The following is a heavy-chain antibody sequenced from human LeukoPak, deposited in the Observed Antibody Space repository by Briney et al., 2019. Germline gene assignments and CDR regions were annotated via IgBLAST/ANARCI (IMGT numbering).Heavy chain of an antibody. CDR1: GFTFSSYA. J-gene: IGHJ6*02. Sequence: GGSLRLSCAASGFTFSSYAMSWVRQAPGKGLEWASSISGYGEYTFYADSVKGRFTISRENSKNTLCLQMNSLRAEDTAVYYCAKSSSLGFGLYFYGMDVWGQGTTVTVSS. V-gene: IGHV3-23*01. CDR2: ISGYGEYT. CDR3: AKSSSLGFGLYFYGMDV. D-gene: IGHD3/OR15-3a*01.